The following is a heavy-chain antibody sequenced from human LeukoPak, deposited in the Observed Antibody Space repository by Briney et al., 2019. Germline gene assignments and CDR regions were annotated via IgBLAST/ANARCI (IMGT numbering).Heavy chain of an antibody. CDR2: IIPIFGTA. V-gene: IGHV1-69*13. D-gene: IGHD3-22*01. Sequence: SVNVSCKASGGTFSGYAISWVRQAPGQGLEWMGGIIPIFGTANYAQKFQGRVTITADESTSTAYMELSSLRSEDTAVYYCARQGSGIPTSDDYYDSSGYSMDYWGQGTLVTVSS. CDR3: ARQGSGIPTSDDYYDSSGYSMDY. J-gene: IGHJ4*02. CDR1: GGTFSGYA.